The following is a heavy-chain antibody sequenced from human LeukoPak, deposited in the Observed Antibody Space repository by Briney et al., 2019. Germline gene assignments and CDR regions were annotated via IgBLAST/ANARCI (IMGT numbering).Heavy chain of an antibody. CDR2: INPNSGGT. V-gene: IGHV1-2*02. Sequence: ASVKVSCKASGYTFTGYYMHWVRQAPGQGLECMGWINPNSGGTNYAQKLQGRVTMTRDTSISTAYMELSRLRSADTAVYYCARDTNYGSNSGWGQGTLVTVSS. CDR1: GYTFTGYY. J-gene: IGHJ4*02. D-gene: IGHD4-23*01. CDR3: ARDTNYGSNSG.